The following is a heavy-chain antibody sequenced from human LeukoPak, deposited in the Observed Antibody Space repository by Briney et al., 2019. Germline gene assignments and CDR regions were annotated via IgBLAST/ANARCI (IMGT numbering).Heavy chain of an antibody. CDR2: VSGSGGST. V-gene: IGHV3-23*01. D-gene: IGHD4-23*01. J-gene: IGHJ4*02. CDR3: ARDSAVAVTTLIDY. Sequence: PGGSLRLSCAASRFTFSSYAMSWVRQAPGKGLEWVSAVSGSGGSTYYADSVKGRFTISRDNSKNTLYLQMNSLRAEDTAVYYCARDSAVAVTTLIDYWGQGTLVTVSS. CDR1: RFTFSSYA.